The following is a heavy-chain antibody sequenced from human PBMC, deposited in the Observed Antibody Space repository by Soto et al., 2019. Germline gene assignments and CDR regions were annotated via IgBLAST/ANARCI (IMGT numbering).Heavy chain of an antibody. V-gene: IGHV4-34*01. CDR3: ARFHKYSEANWFDP. D-gene: IGHD2-15*01. CDR1: GGSFSGYY. Sequence: SETLSLTCAVYGGSFSGYYWSWIRQPPGKGLEWIGEINHSGSTNYNPSLKSRVTISVDTSKNQFSLKLSSVTAADTAVYYCARFHKYSEANWFDPWGQGTLVTVSS. J-gene: IGHJ5*02. CDR2: INHSGST.